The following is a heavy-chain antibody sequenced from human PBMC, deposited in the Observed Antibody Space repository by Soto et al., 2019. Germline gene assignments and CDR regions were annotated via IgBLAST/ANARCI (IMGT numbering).Heavy chain of an antibody. J-gene: IGHJ5*02. Sequence: EVQLLESGGGLVQPGGSLRLSCAASGFTFSSYAMSWVRQAPGKGLEWVSGFRTGGDDATTYYADYVKGRFTISRDNSKNTLFLQMNSLRAEDTAIYYCAKKAYSGPGIQYFDTWGQGTLVTVSS. CDR3: AKKAYSGPGIQYFDT. CDR1: GFTFSSYA. V-gene: IGHV3-23*01. CDR2: TGGDDATT. D-gene: IGHD3-10*01.